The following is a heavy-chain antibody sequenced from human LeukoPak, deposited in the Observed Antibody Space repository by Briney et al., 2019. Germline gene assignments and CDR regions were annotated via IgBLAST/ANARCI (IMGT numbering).Heavy chain of an antibody. J-gene: IGHJ5*02. Sequence: SETLSLTCAVSGGSLSSSNWWSWVRQPPGKGLEWIGEIYHIGSTNYNPSLKSRVTISVDKSKNQFSLKLGSVTAADTAVYYCARSTAAAGPRWFDPWGQGTLVTVSS. CDR3: ARSTAAAGPRWFDP. D-gene: IGHD6-13*01. V-gene: IGHV4-4*02. CDR1: GGSLSSSNW. CDR2: IYHIGST.